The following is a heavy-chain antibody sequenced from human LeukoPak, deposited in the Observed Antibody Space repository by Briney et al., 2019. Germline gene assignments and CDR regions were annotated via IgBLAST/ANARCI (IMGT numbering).Heavy chain of an antibody. J-gene: IGHJ4*02. CDR1: GGSFSGYY. V-gene: IGHV4-34*01. D-gene: IGHD2-2*01. Sequence: SETLSLTCAVYGGSFSGYYWSWIRQPPGKGLEWIGEINHSGSTNYNPSLKSRVTISVDTSKNQFSLKLSSVTAADTAVYYCARGRAEGYCSSTSCRPFGFDYWGQGTLVTVSS. CDR3: ARGRAEGYCSSTSCRPFGFDY. CDR2: INHSGST.